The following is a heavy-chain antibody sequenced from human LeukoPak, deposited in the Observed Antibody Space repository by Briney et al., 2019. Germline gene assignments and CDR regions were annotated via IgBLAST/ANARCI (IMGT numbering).Heavy chain of an antibody. Sequence: KPSETLSLTCTVSGGSISSSSYYWSWIRQPAGKGLEWIGRIYTSGSTNYNPSLKSRVTMSVDTSKNQFSLKLSSVTAADTAVYYCARGRSEAGGDYYMDVWGKGTTVTISS. CDR1: GGSISSSSYY. J-gene: IGHJ6*03. D-gene: IGHD6-13*01. CDR2: IYTSGST. CDR3: ARGRSEAGGDYYMDV. V-gene: IGHV4-61*02.